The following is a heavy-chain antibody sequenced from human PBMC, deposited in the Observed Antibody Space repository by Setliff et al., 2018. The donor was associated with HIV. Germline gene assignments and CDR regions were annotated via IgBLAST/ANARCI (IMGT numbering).Heavy chain of an antibody. J-gene: IGHJ2*01. CDR3: AGGTPDHEVWYFDL. CDR2: IYHSGST. V-gene: IGHV4-31*03. Sequence: PSETLSLTCTVSSSSIRGGGYYWNWIRQHPGKGLEWIGYIYHSGSTYYNPSLKSRVTISVDTSKNQFSLKLSSVTAADTAIYYCAGGTPDHEVWYFDLWGRGTLVTVSS. CDR1: SSSIRGGGYY.